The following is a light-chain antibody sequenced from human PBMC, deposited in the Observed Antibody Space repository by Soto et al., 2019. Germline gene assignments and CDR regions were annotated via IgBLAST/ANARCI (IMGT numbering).Light chain of an antibody. CDR3: MQALQTPLP. CDR1: QSLLHSNGYNY. V-gene: IGKV2-28*01. CDR2: LGS. Sequence: DIVMTQSPLSLPVTPGEPASISCRSSQSLLHSNGYNYLDWYLQKPGQSPQLLISLGSNRASGVPDRFSGSGSATHFTLKISRVEAEDVGVYYCMQALQTPLPFGQGTKLEI. J-gene: IGKJ2*01.